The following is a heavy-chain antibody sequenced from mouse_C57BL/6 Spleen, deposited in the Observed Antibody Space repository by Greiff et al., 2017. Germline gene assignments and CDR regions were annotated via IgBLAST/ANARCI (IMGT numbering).Heavy chain of an antibody. CDR3: AREGGAVPWFAY. V-gene: IGHV1-76*01. J-gene: IGHJ3*01. CDR2: IYPGSGNT. CDR1: GYTFTDYY. Sequence: QVQLQQSGAELVRPGASVKLSCKASGYTFTDYYINWVKQRPGQGLEWIARIYPGSGNTYYNEKFKGKATLTAEKSSSTAYMQLSSLTSEDSAVYFCAREGGAVPWFAYWGQGTLVTVSA.